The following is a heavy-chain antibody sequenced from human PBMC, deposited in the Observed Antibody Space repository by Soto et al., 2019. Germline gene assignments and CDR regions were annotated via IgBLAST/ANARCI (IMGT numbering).Heavy chain of an antibody. Sequence: PSETLSLTCTVSGGSISSGGYYWSWIRQHPGKGLEWIGYIYYSGSTYYNPSLKSRVTISVDTSKNQFSLKLSSVTAADTAVYYCARDLRYCSSTSCYSPYYYGMDVWGQGTKVT. CDR2: IYYSGST. CDR1: GGSISSGGYY. D-gene: IGHD2-2*02. J-gene: IGHJ6*02. V-gene: IGHV4-31*03. CDR3: ARDLRYCSSTSCYSPYYYGMDV.